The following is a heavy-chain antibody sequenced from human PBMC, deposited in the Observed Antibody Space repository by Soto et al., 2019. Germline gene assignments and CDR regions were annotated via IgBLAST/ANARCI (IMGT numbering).Heavy chain of an antibody. J-gene: IGHJ4*02. CDR2: ISGSGEST. CDR1: GFTLSSCA. CDR3: AKDRWNYDYFDF. V-gene: IGHV3-23*01. D-gene: IGHD1-7*01. Sequence: GGSLRLSCAASGFTLSSCAMNWVRQAPGKGLEWVSTISGSGESTYYADSVKGRFTISRDNSKSTLYLQMNSLRAEDTAVYYCAKDRWNYDYFDFWGQGTLVTVSS.